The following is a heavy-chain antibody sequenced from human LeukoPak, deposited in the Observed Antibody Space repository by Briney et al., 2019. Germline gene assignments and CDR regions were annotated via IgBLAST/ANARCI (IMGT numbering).Heavy chain of an antibody. CDR3: ATIHSRFGELLPPNFDY. J-gene: IGHJ4*02. CDR1: GYTLTELS. Sequence: GASVKVSCKVSGYTLTELSMHWVRQAPGKGLEWMGGFDPEDGETIYAQKFQGRVTMTEDTSTDTAYMELSSLRSEDTAVYYCATIHSRFGELLPPNFDYWGQGTLVTVSS. CDR2: FDPEDGET. D-gene: IGHD3-10*01. V-gene: IGHV1-24*01.